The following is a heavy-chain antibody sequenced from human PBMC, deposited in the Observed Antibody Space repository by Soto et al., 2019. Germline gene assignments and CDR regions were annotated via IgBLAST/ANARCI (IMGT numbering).Heavy chain of an antibody. D-gene: IGHD2-15*01. V-gene: IGHV1-18*01. CDR2: ISAYNGNT. Sequence: ASVKGSCTASGYTFTSDGISWGRQAPGQGLEWMGWISAYNGNTNYAQKLQGRVTMTTDTSTSTAYMELRSLRSDVTAVYYCVVAAQPHYFDYWGQATLVTVSS. CDR1: GYTFTSDG. CDR3: VVAAQPHYFDY. J-gene: IGHJ4*02.